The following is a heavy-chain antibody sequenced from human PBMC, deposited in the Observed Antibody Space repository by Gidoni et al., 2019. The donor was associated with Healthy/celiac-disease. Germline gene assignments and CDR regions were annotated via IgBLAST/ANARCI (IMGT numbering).Heavy chain of an antibody. D-gene: IGHD6-13*01. V-gene: IGHV4-34*01. CDR2: INHSGST. CDR1: GGSFSGSY. J-gene: IGHJ5*02. CDR3: ARGRRGYSSSWYPGSWFDP. Sequence: QVQLQQWGAGLLKPSETLSLTCAVYGGSFSGSYWSWIRQPPGKGLEWIGEINHSGSTNYNPSLKSRVTISVDTSKNQFSLKLSSVTAADTAVYYCARGRRGYSSSWYPGSWFDPWGQGTLVTVSS.